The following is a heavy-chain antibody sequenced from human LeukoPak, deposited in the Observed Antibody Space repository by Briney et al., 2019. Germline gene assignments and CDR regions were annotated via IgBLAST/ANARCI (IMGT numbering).Heavy chain of an antibody. CDR1: GFTFSSYA. CDR3: ARTLYDFWSGYPPLDP. D-gene: IGHD3-3*01. CDR2: ISSNGGST. V-gene: IGHV3-64*01. Sequence: GGSLRLSCAASGFTFSSYAMHWVRQAPGKGLECVSAISSNGGSTYYANSVKGRFTISRDNSKNTLYLQMGGLRAEDMAVYYCARTLYDFWSGYPPLDPWGQGTLVTVSS. J-gene: IGHJ5*02.